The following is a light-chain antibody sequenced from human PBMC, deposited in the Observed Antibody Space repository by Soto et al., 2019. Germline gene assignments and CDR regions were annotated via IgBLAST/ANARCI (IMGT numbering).Light chain of an antibody. Sequence: MLITKPPLPSLVPLEQPASISSRPGQSFFHSNGNTYLSWLHQRPGQPPRLLIYQISNRFSGVPDRFSGSGAGTEFTLKISRVEAEDVGVYYCMQTTQFPTSGQGTKLEIK. CDR1: QSFFHSNGNTY. J-gene: IGKJ2*01. CDR3: MQTTQFPT. V-gene: IGKV2-24*01. CDR2: QIS.